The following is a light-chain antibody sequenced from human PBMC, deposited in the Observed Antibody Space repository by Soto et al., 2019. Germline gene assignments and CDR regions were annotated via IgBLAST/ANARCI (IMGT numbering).Light chain of an antibody. V-gene: IGLV2-14*01. Sequence: ALTQPASVSGSLGQSITLSCTGSGGDIGAYNYVSWYQQHPGRAPKLIIYGVTHRPSGVSSRFSASKSAYTASLTISALQAEDEADYYCSSFTTTYFYVFGPGTKATVL. CDR3: SSFTTTYFYV. J-gene: IGLJ1*01. CDR1: GGDIGAYNY. CDR2: GVT.